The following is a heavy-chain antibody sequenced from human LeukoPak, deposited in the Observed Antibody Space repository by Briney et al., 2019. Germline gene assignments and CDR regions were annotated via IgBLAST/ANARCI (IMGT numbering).Heavy chain of an antibody. Sequence: PSETLSLTCTVSGGSISGSYWSWIRQPPGKGLEWIAYIYDGGSTNYNPSLKSRVTISVDTSRNHVTLTLSSVTAADTAMYYCARHEGSTSYYKYWGQGTLVTVSS. CDR2: IYDGGST. CDR3: ARHEGSTSYYKY. V-gene: IGHV4-59*08. J-gene: IGHJ4*02. D-gene: IGHD1-26*01. CDR1: GGSISGSY.